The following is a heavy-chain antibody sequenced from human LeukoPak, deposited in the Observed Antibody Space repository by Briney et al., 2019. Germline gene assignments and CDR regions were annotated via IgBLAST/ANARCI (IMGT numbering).Heavy chain of an antibody. V-gene: IGHV5-51*01. CDR1: GYSFTSYW. Sequence: GESLKISCKGSGYSFTSYWIGWVRQMPGKGLEWMGIIHPGDSDTKYSPSFQGQVTISAVKSISTAYLQWSSLKASDTAMYYCARSRHGIDSSLFDYWGQGTLATVSS. CDR3: ARSRHGIDSSLFDY. J-gene: IGHJ4*02. CDR2: IHPGDSDT. D-gene: IGHD6-19*01.